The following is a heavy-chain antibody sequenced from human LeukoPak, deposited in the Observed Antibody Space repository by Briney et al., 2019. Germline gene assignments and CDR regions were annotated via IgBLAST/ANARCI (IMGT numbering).Heavy chain of an antibody. CDR2: VSFDGSNK. Sequence: GGSLRLSCAASGFTFSSYGMHWVRQAPGKGLEWVAVVSFDGSNKYYADSVKGRFTISRDSENTLYLQMNGLRAEDTAVYYCARGPPNQLRYFDWLPLPTWGQGTLVTVSS. J-gene: IGHJ4*02. CDR1: GFTFSSYG. V-gene: IGHV3-30*03. CDR3: ARGPPNQLRYFDWLPLPT. D-gene: IGHD3-9*01.